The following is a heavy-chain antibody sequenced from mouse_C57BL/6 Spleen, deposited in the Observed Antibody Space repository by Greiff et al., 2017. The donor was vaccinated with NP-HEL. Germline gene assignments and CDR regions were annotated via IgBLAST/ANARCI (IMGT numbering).Heavy chain of an antibody. J-gene: IGHJ4*01. CDR1: GYSFTDYN. CDR2: INPNYGTT. CDR3: AREGVYGYGYAMDY. D-gene: IGHD2-2*01. V-gene: IGHV1-39*01. Sequence: VHVKQSGPELVKPGASVKISCKASGYSFTDYNMNWVKQSNGKSLEWIGVINPNYGTTSYNQKFKGKATLTVDQSSSTAYMQLNSLTSEDSAVYYCAREGVYGYGYAMDYWGQGTSVTVSS.